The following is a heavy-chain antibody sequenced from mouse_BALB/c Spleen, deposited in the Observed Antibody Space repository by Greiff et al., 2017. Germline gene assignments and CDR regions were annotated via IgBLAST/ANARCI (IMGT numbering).Heavy chain of an antibody. CDR1: GYSITSDYA. CDR3: ARFYYYGSSYGYWYFDV. D-gene: IGHD1-1*01. CDR2: ISYSGST. Sequence: EVKLMESGPGLVKPSQSLSLTCTVTGYSITSDYAWNWIRQFPGNKLEWMGYISYSGSTSYNPSLKSRISITRDTSKNQFFLQLNSVTTEDTATYYCARFYYYGSSYGYWYFDVWGAGTSVTVSS. V-gene: IGHV3-2*02. J-gene: IGHJ1*01.